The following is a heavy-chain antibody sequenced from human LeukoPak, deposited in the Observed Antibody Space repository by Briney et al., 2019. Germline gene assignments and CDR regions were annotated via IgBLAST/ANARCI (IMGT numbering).Heavy chain of an antibody. CDR3: ARAPSWGGNPLGGYSSYYMDV. CDR1: GYTFTSYD. V-gene: IGHV1-8*03. CDR2: MNPNSGNT. J-gene: IGHJ6*03. D-gene: IGHD4-23*01. Sequence: ASVKVSCKASGYTFTSYDTNWVRQATGQGLEWMGWMNPNSGNTGYAQKFQGRVTITRNTSISTAYMELSSLRSEDTAVYSCARAPSWGGNPLGGYSSYYMDVWGKGTTVTVSS.